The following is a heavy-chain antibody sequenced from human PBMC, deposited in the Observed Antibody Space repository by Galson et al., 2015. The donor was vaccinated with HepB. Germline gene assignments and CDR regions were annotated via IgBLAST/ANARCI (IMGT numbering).Heavy chain of an antibody. Sequence: SLRLSCAASGFTFSSYGMHWVRQAPGKGLEWVAVIWYDGSNKYYADSVKGRFTISRDNSKNTLYLQMNSLRAEDTAVYYCARDPGGGYCSSTSWCWFDPWGQGTLVTVSS. CDR1: GFTFSSYG. CDR2: IWYDGSNK. V-gene: IGHV3-33*01. J-gene: IGHJ5*02. CDR3: ARDPGGGYCSSTSWCWFDP. D-gene: IGHD2-2*01.